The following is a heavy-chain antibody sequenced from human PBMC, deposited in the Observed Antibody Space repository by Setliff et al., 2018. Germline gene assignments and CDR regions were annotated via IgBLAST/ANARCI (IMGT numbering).Heavy chain of an antibody. CDR2: IYYSGST. J-gene: IGHJ4*02. D-gene: IGHD3-3*01. CDR3: ARRATYYNFWSGYYDY. V-gene: IGHV4-39*07. CDR1: GGSISSSSYH. Sequence: SETLSLTCTVSGGSISSSSYHWGWIRQPPGKGLEWIGSIYYSGSTYYNPSLKSRVTISGDTSKNQFSLKLSSVTAADTAVYYCARRATYYNFWSGYYDYWGQGTLVTVPQ.